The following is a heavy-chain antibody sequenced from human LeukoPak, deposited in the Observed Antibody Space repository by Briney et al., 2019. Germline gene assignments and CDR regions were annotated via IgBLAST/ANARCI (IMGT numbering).Heavy chain of an antibody. Sequence: SETLSLTCTVSGGSISRSSYYWGWIRQPPGKGLEWIGSINYSGSNYKNPSLKSRVTISVDTSKNQVSLRLTSVTAADTAVYFCARHRPLEVVTNAFDIWGQGTTVTVSS. V-gene: IGHV4-39*01. J-gene: IGHJ3*02. CDR3: ARHRPLEVVTNAFDI. D-gene: IGHD3-22*01. CDR2: INYSGSN. CDR1: GGSISRSSYY.